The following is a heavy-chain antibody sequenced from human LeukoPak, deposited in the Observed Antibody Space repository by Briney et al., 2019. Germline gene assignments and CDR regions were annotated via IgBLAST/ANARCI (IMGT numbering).Heavy chain of an antibody. CDR2: INHSGST. J-gene: IGHJ4*02. D-gene: IGHD3-3*01. Sequence: SETLSLTCAVYDGSFSGYYWSWIRQPPGKGLEWIGEINHSGSTNYNPSLKSRVTIPLDTSKSQFSLKVRYVTAADTAVYYCARGLNDSWTGENYWGQGTLVTVSS. CDR1: DGSFSGYY. CDR3: ARGLNDSWTGENY. V-gene: IGHV4-34*01.